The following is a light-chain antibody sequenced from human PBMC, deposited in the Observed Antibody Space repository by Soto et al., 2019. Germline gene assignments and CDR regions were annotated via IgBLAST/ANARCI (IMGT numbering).Light chain of an antibody. J-gene: IGKJ3*01. V-gene: IGKV1-27*01. CDR1: QGIRNF. CDR3: QKYSSVPV. Sequence: DIQMTQSPTSLSASVGDRVTITCRASQGIRNFVAWYQQKPGKAPKLLIYAASTLQSGFPSRFSRSGSGTDFTLTINSLQPEDVATYSCQKYSSVPVFGPGTKVEIK. CDR2: AAS.